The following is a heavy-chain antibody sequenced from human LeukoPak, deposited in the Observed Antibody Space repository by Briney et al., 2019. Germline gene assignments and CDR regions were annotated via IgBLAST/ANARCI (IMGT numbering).Heavy chain of an antibody. V-gene: IGHV1-18*01. J-gene: IGHJ3*02. D-gene: IGHD3-9*01. Sequence: GASVKVSCKASGYTFTSYGISWVRQAPGQGLEWIGWISAYNGNTNYAQKLQGRVTMTTDTSTSTAYMELRSLRSDDTAVYYCARGGVRYFDWFDAFDIWGQGTMVTVSS. CDR2: ISAYNGNT. CDR1: GYTFTSYG. CDR3: ARGGVRYFDWFDAFDI.